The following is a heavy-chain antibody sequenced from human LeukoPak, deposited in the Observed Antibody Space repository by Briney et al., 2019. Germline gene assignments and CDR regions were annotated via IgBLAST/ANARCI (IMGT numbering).Heavy chain of an antibody. J-gene: IGHJ5*02. CDR2: ISAYNGNT. D-gene: IGHD7-27*01. V-gene: IGHV1-18*01. CDR1: GYTFTSYG. Sequence: ASVKVSCKASGYTFTSYGISWVRQAPGQGLEWMGWISAYNGNTNYAQKLQGRVTMTTDTSTSTACMELRSLRSDDTAVYYCARDRKANWADNWFDPWGQGTLVTVSS. CDR3: ARDRKANWADNWFDP.